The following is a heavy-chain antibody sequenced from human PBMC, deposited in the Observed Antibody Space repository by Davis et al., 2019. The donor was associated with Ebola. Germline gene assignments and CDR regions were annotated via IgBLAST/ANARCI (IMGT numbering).Heavy chain of an antibody. V-gene: IGHV3-11*01. Sequence: GESLKISCAASGFTFSDYYMSWIRQAPGKGLEWVSYISSSGSTIYYADSVKGRFTISRDNAKNSLYLQMNSLRAEDTAVYYCARGGSSGWYNWFDPWGQGTLVTVSS. J-gene: IGHJ5*02. CDR1: GFTFSDYY. D-gene: IGHD6-19*01. CDR3: ARGGSSGWYNWFDP. CDR2: ISSSGSTI.